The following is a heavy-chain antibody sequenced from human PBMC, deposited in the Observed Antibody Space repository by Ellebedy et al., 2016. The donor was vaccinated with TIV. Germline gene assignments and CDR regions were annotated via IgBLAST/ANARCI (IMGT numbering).Heavy chain of an antibody. CDR1: GYTFTSYY. J-gene: IGHJ4*02. Sequence: ASVKVSXXASGYTFTSYYMHWVRQAPGQGLEWMGWINAGNGNTKYSQKFQGRVTITRDTSASTAYMELSSLRSEDTAVYYCARGPSFGAHDYWGQGTLVTVSS. CDR3: ARGPSFGAHDY. V-gene: IGHV1-3*01. CDR2: INAGNGNT. D-gene: IGHD3-10*01.